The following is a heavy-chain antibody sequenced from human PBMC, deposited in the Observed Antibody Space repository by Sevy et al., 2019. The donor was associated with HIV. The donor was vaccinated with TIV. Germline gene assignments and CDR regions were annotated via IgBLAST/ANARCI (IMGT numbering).Heavy chain of an antibody. CDR2: IYWDYDE. Sequence: SGPTLVNPTQTLALTCTFSGSSLYISGVGVAWIRQPPGKALEWLALIYWDYDEHYSPSLKNRLTLTKDTSKNQVVLTIMHMDPVDKATYFCAVFPSGHDVPFFESWGHGLLVTVSS. CDR3: AVFPSGHDVPFFES. V-gene: IGHV2-5*02. J-gene: IGHJ1*01. CDR1: GSSLYISGVG. D-gene: IGHD1-26*01.